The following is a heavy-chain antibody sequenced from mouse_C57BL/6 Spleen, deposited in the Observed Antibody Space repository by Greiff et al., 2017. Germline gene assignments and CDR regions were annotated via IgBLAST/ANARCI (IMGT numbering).Heavy chain of an antibody. D-gene: IGHD2-3*01. CDR2: INPNNGGT. CDR1: GYTFTDYY. J-gene: IGHJ2*01. Sequence: VQLQQSGPELVKPGASVNISCKASGYTFTDYYMNWVKQSHGKSLEWIGDINPNNGGTSYNQKFKGKATLTVDKSSSTAYMELRSLSSEDSSVYYCARNRWLSDFDYWGQGTTLTVSS. CDR3: ARNRWLSDFDY. V-gene: IGHV1-26*01.